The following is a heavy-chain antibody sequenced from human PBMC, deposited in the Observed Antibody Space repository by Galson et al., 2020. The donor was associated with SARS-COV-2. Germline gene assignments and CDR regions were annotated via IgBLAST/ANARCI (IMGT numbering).Heavy chain of an antibody. Sequence: GASVKVSCKASGYTFRNYYIHWVRQAPGQGLEWMGFINPSGGGTTYAQKLQGRVTMTRDTSTTTIYMELSSLRSEDTAVYYCARVSSTGWYDYWGQGTLVTVSS. CDR1: GYTFRNYY. CDR3: ARVSSTGWYDY. CDR2: INPSGGGT. D-gene: IGHD6-19*01. J-gene: IGHJ4*02. V-gene: IGHV1-46*01.